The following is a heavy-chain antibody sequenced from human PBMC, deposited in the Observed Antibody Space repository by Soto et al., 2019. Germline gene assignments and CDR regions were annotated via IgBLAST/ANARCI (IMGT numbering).Heavy chain of an antibody. V-gene: IGHV3-23*01. CDR2: ISGSGGST. CDR3: EKSDYYDSSGYYSRY. J-gene: IGHJ4*02. D-gene: IGHD3-22*01. CDR1: GFTFSSYA. Sequence: GGSLRLSCAASGFTFSSYAMSWVRQAPGKGLEWVSAISGSGGSTYYADSVKGRFTISRDNSKNTLYLQMNSLRAEDTAVYYCEKSDYYDSSGYYSRYWGQGTLVTVSS.